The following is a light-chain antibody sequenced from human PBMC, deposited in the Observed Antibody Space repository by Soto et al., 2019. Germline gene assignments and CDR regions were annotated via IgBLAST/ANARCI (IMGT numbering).Light chain of an antibody. V-gene: IGLV2-14*01. CDR1: SSDVGGYNY. CDR2: DVS. Sequence: QSALTQPASVSGSPGQSITISCTGNSSDVGGYNYVSWYQQYPGKAPKLMIYDVSNRPSGVSNRFSGSKSGNTASLTISGLQAEDEADYYCSSYTSSTTLAFGGGTKLTVL. CDR3: SSYTSSTTLA. J-gene: IGLJ2*01.